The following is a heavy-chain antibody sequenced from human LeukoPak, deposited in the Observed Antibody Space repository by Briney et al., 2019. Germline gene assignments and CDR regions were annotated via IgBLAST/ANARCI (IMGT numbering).Heavy chain of an antibody. J-gene: IGHJ3*02. CDR1: GYTFTGYY. CDR2: INPNSGGT. D-gene: IGHD2-2*01. CDR3: ARDQPYYCSSTSCSNPRDAFDI. Sequence: GASVKVSCKASGYTFTGYYMHWVRQAPGQGLEWMGWINPNSGGTNYAQKFQGRVTMTRDTSISTAYMELSRLRSDDTAVYYCARDQPYYCSSTSCSNPRDAFDIWGQGTMVTVSS. V-gene: IGHV1-2*02.